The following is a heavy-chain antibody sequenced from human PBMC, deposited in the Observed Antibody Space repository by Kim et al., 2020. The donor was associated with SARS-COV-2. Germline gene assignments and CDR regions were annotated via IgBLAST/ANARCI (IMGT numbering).Heavy chain of an antibody. V-gene: IGHV4-39*01. D-gene: IGHD6-6*01. CDR1: GGSISSSSYY. CDR2: IYYSGST. CDR3: ARPAIAANPTGGAFDI. J-gene: IGHJ3*02. Sequence: SETLSLTCTVSGGSISSSSYYWGWIRQPPGKGLEWIGSIYYSGSTYYNPSLKSRVTISVDTSKNQFSLKLSSVTAADTAVYYCARPAIAANPTGGAFDIWGQGTMVTVSS.